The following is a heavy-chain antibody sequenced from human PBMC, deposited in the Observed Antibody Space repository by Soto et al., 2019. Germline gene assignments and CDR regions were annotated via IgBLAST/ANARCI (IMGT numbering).Heavy chain of an antibody. CDR3: AIYCGGPSCFISLSDH. CDR1: GFTFSGYW. CDR2: IKQDGSEK. Sequence: EVQLVESGGGLVQPGGSLRLSCAASGFTFSGYWMNWVRQAPGKGLEWVANIKQDGSEKYYVDSVKGRFTISRDNAKSSLYLQMNSLRAEDTAMYYCAIYCGGPSCFISLSDHWGPGTLVTVSS. J-gene: IGHJ4*02. D-gene: IGHD2-2*01. V-gene: IGHV3-7*01.